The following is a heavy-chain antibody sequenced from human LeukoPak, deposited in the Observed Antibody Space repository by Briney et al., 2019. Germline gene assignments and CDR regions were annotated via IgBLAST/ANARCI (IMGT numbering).Heavy chain of an antibody. CDR2: INPFSGAV. V-gene: IGHV1-69*13. CDR1: GDTSSKYI. Sequence: SVKVSCKSSGDTSSKYIISWIRQAPAQGLEWMGGINPFSGAVRYARNFEGRVTITADESTSTVYMEMSGLRSEDTAVYYCARVILIQLWSPYYFDYWGQGTLVTVSS. D-gene: IGHD5-18*01. J-gene: IGHJ4*02. CDR3: ARVILIQLWSPYYFDY.